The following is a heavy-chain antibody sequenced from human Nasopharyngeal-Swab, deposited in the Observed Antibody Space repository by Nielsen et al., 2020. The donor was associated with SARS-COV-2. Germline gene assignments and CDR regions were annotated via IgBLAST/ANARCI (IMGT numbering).Heavy chain of an antibody. CDR3: AREQDIVVVTAASPYYYYGMDV. CDR1: GFTFSSYS. Sequence: GESLKISCAASGFTFSSYSMNWVRQAPGKGLEWVSSISSSSSYIYYADSVKGRFTISRDNAKKSLYLQMNSLRAEDTSVYYCAREQDIVVVTAASPYYYYGMDVWGQGTTVTVSS. D-gene: IGHD2-2*01. J-gene: IGHJ6*02. CDR2: ISSSSSYI. V-gene: IGHV3-21*01.